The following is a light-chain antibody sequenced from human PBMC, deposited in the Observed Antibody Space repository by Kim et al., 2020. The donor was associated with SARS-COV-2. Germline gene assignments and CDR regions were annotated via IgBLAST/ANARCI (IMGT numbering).Light chain of an antibody. V-gene: IGLV1-44*01. Sequence: QSVLTQPPSASKTPGQTVIISCSGSRSNIGTNSVTWYRQLPGTAPKLLIYNDNQRPSGVPDRFSGSKSGTSASLAISGLQSDDEADYYCAAWDDSLDGLWVFGGGTKLTVL. CDR3: AAWDDSLDGLWV. J-gene: IGLJ3*02. CDR2: NDN. CDR1: RSNIGTNS.